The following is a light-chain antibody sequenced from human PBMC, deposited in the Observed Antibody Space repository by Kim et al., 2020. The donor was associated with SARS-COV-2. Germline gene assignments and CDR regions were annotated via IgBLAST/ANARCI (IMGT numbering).Light chain of an antibody. CDR2: YDD. CDR1: SSNIGNND. CDR3: GTWDDSLNAWV. V-gene: IGLV1-36*01. J-gene: IGLJ3*02. Sequence: QGLTISCSGSSSNIGNNDVYWYQQLPGKPPKLLIYYDDLLSSGVSDRFSGSRSGTSASLAISGLQSQDEADYYCGTWDDSLNAWVFGGGTKVTVL.